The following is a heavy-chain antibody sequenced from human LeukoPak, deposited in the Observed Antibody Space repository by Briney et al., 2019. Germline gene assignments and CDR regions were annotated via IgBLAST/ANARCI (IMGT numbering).Heavy chain of an antibody. V-gene: IGHV3-74*01. D-gene: IGHD3-22*01. CDR3: ARDGYYDSSGYSIRFSY. J-gene: IGHJ4*02. CDR2: INSDGRTT. CDR1: EFTFSSYW. Sequence: GGSLRLSCEASEFTFSSYWMHWVRQAPGKGLVWVSRINSDGRTTIYADSVKGRFTISRDNAKNTLYLQMNSLRAEDTAVYSCARDGYYDSSGYSIRFSYWGQGTLVTVSS.